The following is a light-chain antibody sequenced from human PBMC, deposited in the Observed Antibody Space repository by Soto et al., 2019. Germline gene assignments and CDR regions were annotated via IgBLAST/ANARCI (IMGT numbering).Light chain of an antibody. CDR3: QQSYSTPRT. J-gene: IGKJ5*01. CDR1: QGISTY. V-gene: IGKV1-39*01. CDR2: AAS. Sequence: DIQMTQSPSSLSASVGDRVTITCRASQGISTYLNWYQHKPGKAPKLLIYAASSLQSGVTSRFSASGSGTDFTLTISSLKTEDFATYYCQQSYSTPRTFRQGTRLEIK.